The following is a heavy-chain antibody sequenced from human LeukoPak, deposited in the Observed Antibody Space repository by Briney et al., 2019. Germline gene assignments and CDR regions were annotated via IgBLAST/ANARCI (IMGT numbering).Heavy chain of an antibody. D-gene: IGHD2-15*01. J-gene: IGHJ4*02. V-gene: IGHV4-31*03. CDR1: GGSISSGGYY. CDR3: ARGWHCSGGSCYSD. Sequence: SETLSLTCTVSGGSISSGGYYWSWIRQHPGKGLEWIGYIYYSGSTYYNPSLKSRVTISVDTSKNQFSLKLSSVTAADTAVYYCARGWHCSGGSCYSDWGQGTLVTVSS. CDR2: IYYSGST.